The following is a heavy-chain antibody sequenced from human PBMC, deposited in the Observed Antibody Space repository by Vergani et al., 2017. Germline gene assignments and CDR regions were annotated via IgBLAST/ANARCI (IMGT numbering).Heavy chain of an antibody. J-gene: IGHJ3*02. CDR2: IKQDGSEK. D-gene: IGHD3-22*01. CDR1: GFTFSSYW. Sequence: VQLVESGGGVVQPGRSLRLSCAASGFTFSSYWMSWVRQAPGKGLEWVANIKQDGSEKYYVDSVKGRFTISRDNAKNSLYLQMNSLIAEDTAVYYCAREVGAWLLRRDTDAVDIWGQGTMVTVSS. CDR3: AREVGAWLLRRDTDAVDI. V-gene: IGHV3-7*03.